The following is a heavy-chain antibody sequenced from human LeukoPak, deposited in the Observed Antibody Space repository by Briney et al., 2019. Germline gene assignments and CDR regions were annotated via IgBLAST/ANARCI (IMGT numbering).Heavy chain of an antibody. D-gene: IGHD2-21*02. CDR1: GFTFSSYG. CDR2: ISYDGSNK. J-gene: IGHJ2*01. CDR3: ARGCGGDCWYFDL. Sequence: GRSLRLSCAASGFTFSSYGMHWVRQAPGKGLEWVAVISYDGSNKYYADSVKGRFTISRDNSKNTLYLQMNSLRAEDTAVYYCARGCGGDCWYFDLWGRGTLVTVSS. V-gene: IGHV3-30*03.